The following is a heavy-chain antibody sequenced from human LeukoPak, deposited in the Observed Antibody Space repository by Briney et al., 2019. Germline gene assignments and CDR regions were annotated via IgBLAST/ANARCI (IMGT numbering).Heavy chain of an antibody. CDR1: GFNFGIYA. CDR3: AKDSLGIPRFDD. CDR2: ISASGDIT. D-gene: IGHD7-27*01. V-gene: IGHV3-23*01. J-gene: IGHJ4*02. Sequence: GGSLRLSCAASGFNFGIYAMRWVRQAPGKGLEWVSGISASGDITHAADSVKGRFTISRAGNALYLQMDRLRAEDTAMYYCAKDSLGIPRFDDWGQGTLVTVSS.